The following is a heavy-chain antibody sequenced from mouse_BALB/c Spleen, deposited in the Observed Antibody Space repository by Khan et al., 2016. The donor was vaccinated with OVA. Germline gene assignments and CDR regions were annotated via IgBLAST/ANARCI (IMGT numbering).Heavy chain of an antibody. J-gene: IGHJ2*01. V-gene: IGHV3-2*02. CDR1: DYSITSDYA. D-gene: IGHD2-14*01. CDR3: ASIHFYDRYSFFDY. CDR2: ISYSGST. Sequence: EVQLQESGPGLVKPSQSLSLTCTVTDYSITSDYAWTWIRQFPGNKLEWMGYISYSGSTSYNPSLKSRISITRDTSKNQFFLQLNSVTTEDTATFYCASIHFYDRYSFFDYWGQGTTLTVSS.